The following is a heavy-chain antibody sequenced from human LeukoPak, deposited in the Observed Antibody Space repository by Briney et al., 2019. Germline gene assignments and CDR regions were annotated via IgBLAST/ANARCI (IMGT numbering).Heavy chain of an antibody. V-gene: IGHV4-59*01. J-gene: IGHJ4*02. D-gene: IGHD2-15*01. CDR3: ARAYCSGGSCYPYYFDY. CDR1: GGSISGYY. CDR2: IYYSGST. Sequence: SETLSLTCTVSGGSISGYYWSWIRQPPGKGLEWIGYIYYSGSTNYNPSLKSRVTISVDTSKNQFSLKLSSVTAADTAVYYCARAYCSGGSCYPYYFDYWGQGTLVTVSS.